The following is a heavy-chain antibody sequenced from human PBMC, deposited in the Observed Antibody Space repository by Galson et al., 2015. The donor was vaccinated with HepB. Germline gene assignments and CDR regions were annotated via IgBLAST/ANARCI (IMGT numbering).Heavy chain of an antibody. CDR3: ARIRTAVAPPYYYYGMDV. CDR2: IFSNDEK. Sequence: PALVKPTQTLTLTCTVSGFSLSNARMGVSWIRQPPGKALEWLAHIFSNDEKSYSTSLKSRLTISKDTSKSQVVLTMTNMDPVDTATYYCARIRTAVAPPYYYYGMDVWGQGTTVTVSS. CDR1: GFSLSNARMG. V-gene: IGHV2-26*01. D-gene: IGHD6-19*01. J-gene: IGHJ6*02.